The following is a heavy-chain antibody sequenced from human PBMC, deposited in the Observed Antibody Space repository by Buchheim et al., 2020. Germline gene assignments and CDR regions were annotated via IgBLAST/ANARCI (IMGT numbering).Heavy chain of an antibody. J-gene: IGHJ6*02. CDR2: ISSSSSYT. V-gene: IGHV3-11*06. CDR3: ARDKPSYYYDSSGYFLNYYYYGMDV. CDR1: GFTFSDYY. Sequence: VQLVESGGGLVKPGGSLRLSCAASGFTFSDYYMIWIRQAPGKGLEWVSYISSSSSYTNYADSVKGRFTISRDNAKNSLYLQMNSLRAEDTAVYYCARDKPSYYYDSSGYFLNYYYYGMDVWGQGTT. D-gene: IGHD3-22*01.